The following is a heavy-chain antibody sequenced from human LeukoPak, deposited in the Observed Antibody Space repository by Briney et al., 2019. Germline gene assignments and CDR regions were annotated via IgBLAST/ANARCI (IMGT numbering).Heavy chain of an antibody. D-gene: IGHD2-2*02. V-gene: IGHV4-34*01. J-gene: IGHJ6*02. CDR1: GGSFSGYY. Sequence: SETLSLTCAVYGGSFSGYYWSWIRQPPGKGLEWIGEINHSGSTNYNPSLKSRVTISVDTSKNQFSLKLSSVTAADTAVYYCARDSVVVPAAIARRRRAYYYYGMDVWGQGTTVTVSS. CDR2: INHSGST. CDR3: ARDSVVVPAAIARRRRAYYYYGMDV.